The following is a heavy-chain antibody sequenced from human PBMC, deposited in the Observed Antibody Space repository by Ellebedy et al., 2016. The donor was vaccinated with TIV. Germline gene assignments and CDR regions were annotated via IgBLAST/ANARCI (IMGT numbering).Heavy chain of an antibody. CDR1: GYTFTSHY. Sequence: AASVKVSCKASGYTFTSHYMHWVRQAPGQGLEWMGVINPSGGSARYAQKFQGRVAMTSDTSTSTVYMVLSSLRSEDTAMYYCARDDITDSIVPGNWIDPWGQGTLVTVSS. D-gene: IGHD2-2*01. V-gene: IGHV1-46*01. CDR3: ARDDITDSIVPGNWIDP. CDR2: INPSGGSA. J-gene: IGHJ5*02.